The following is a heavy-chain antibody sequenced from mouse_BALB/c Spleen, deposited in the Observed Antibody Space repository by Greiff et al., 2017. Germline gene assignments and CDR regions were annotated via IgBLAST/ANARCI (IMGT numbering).Heavy chain of an antibody. CDR3: ARCEVYYAMDY. Sequence: VKLMESGAELVRPGSSVKISCKASGYAFSSYWMNWVKQRPGQGLEWIGQIYPGDGDTNYNGKFKGKATLTADKSSSTAYMQLSSLTSEDSAVYFCARCEVYYAMDYWGQGTSVTVSS. CDR1: GYAFSSYW. J-gene: IGHJ4*01. V-gene: IGHV1-80*01. CDR2: IYPGDGDT.